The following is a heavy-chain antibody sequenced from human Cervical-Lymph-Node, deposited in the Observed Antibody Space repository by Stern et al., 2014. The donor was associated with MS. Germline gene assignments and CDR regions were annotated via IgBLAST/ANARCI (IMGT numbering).Heavy chain of an antibody. V-gene: IGHV3-11*01. CDR1: GFIFSDYH. J-gene: IGHJ4*02. Sequence: QVQLVESGGGLVKPGGSLRLSCEASGFIFSDYHMSWFRQAPGKGLEWVSYISRGDTVIYYADSVRGRFPISRDNAKNSLYLHVNSLRAEDTAVYYCARDQSLWFADLPSNFDYWGQGTLVTVSS. CDR2: ISRGDTVI. D-gene: IGHD3-10*01. CDR3: ARDQSLWFADLPSNFDY.